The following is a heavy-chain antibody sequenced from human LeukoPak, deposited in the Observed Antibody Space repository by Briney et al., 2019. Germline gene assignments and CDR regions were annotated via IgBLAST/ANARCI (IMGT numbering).Heavy chain of an antibody. CDR1: GFTFFPYS. J-gene: IGHJ4*02. CDR3: ARGVTDDRGVAQFDC. V-gene: IGHV3-30*04. D-gene: IGHD3-9*01. CDR2: TSYDGSNE. Sequence: GGSLRLSCAASGFTFFPYSMHWVRQAPGKGLEWVAVTSYDGSNEYYTDSVKDRFTISRDNSKNTLYLQMNSLRPEDTAVYYCARGVTDDRGVAQFDCWGQGTLVSVSS.